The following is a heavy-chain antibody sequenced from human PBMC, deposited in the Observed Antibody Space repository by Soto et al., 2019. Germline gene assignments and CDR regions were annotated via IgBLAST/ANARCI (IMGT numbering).Heavy chain of an antibody. J-gene: IGHJ6*02. CDR1: GFTFSSYG. Sequence: GGSLRLSCAASGFTFSSYGMHWVRQAPGKGXXXXAVISYXXXXXXXXXXXXXXFTISRDNSKNTLYLQMNSLRAEDTAVYYCAKDYDFWSGYYLPYYYYGMDVWGQGTTVTVSS. D-gene: IGHD3-3*01. V-gene: IGHV3-30*18. CDR3: AKDYDFWSGYYLPYYYYGMDV. CDR2: ISYXXXXX.